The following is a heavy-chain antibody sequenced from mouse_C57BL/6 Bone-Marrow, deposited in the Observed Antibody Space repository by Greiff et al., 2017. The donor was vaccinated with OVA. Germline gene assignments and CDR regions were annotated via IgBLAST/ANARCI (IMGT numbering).Heavy chain of an antibody. CDR3: ATGELRLDY. D-gene: IGHD1-1*01. CDR1: GFTFSDYG. V-gene: IGHV5-17*01. J-gene: IGHJ4*01. Sequence: EVKLMESGGGLVKPGGSLKLSCAASGFTFSDYGMHWVRQAPEKGLEWVAYISSGSSTIYYADTVKGRFTISRDNAKNTLFLQMTSLRSEDTAMYYCATGELRLDYWGQGTSVTVSS. CDR2: ISSGSSTI.